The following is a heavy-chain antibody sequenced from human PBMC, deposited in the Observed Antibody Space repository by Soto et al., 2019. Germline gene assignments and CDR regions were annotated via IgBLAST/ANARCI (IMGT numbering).Heavy chain of an antibody. J-gene: IGHJ4*02. CDR3: AKEIAVAVATPPEY. Sequence: PGGSLRLSCTASGFTYSIYAMAWVRQAPGKGLEWVSAISGSGGETYYADSVKGRFTISRDNSKNTVYLQMTNLRADDTAVYYCAKEIAVAVATPPEYWGQGTPVTVSS. CDR1: GFTYSIYA. D-gene: IGHD5-12*01. V-gene: IGHV3-23*01. CDR2: ISGSGGET.